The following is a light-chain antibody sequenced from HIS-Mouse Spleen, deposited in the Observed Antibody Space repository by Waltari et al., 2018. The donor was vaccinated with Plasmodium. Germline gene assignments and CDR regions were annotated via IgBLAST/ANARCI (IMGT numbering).Light chain of an antibody. V-gene: IGKV3-11*01. CDR3: QQRSNWPIT. Sequence: DIVLTQSPATLSFSPGERATLSCRASQTVSSYLAWYQQKPGQAPRLLIYDASNSATGIPARFSGSGAGTDFTLTISSLEPEDFAVYYCQQRSNWPITFGPGTKVDIK. J-gene: IGKJ3*01. CDR2: DAS. CDR1: QTVSSY.